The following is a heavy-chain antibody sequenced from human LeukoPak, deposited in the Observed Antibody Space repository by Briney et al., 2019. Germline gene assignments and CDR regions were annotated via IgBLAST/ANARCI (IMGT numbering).Heavy chain of an antibody. CDR2: ISGSGGST. CDR3: AKTDGNMIREFIITCDY. Sequence: GGSLRLSCAASGFTFSSYAMSWVRQAPGKGLEWVSAISGSGGSTYYADSVKGRFTISRDNSRDTLYLQMNSLRAEDTAVYYCAKTDGNMIREFIITCDYWGQGTLVTVSS. D-gene: IGHD3-10*01. V-gene: IGHV3-23*01. CDR1: GFTFSSYA. J-gene: IGHJ4*02.